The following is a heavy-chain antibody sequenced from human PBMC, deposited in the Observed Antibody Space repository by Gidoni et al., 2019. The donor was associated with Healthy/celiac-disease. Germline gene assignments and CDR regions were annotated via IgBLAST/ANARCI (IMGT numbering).Heavy chain of an antibody. D-gene: IGHD3-16*01. Sequence: QVQLQESGPRLVKPSQTLSLTCTFSGGSLGSATRYWNWIRQHPGTGLEWIGYIYDTGTIYYNPSLKSRVTMSLDTSKNQFSLKLNSVTAADTAVYYCARDPGTYTFGSFDFWGPGAQVTVSS. V-gene: IGHV4-31*03. J-gene: IGHJ4*02. CDR2: IYDTGTI. CDR1: GGSLGSATRY. CDR3: ARDPGTYTFGSFDF.